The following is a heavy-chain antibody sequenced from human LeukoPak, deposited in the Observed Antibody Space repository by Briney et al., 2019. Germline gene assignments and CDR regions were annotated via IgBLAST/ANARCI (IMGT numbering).Heavy chain of an antibody. D-gene: IGHD5-12*01. V-gene: IGHV3-48*02. CDR1: GFTFSSYS. Sequence: GGSLRLSCAASGFTFSSYSMTWVRQAPGKGLEWVSHIRGGSSSVYYADSVKGRFTISRDNAKNSLYLQMNSLRDEDTAVYYCARKYGGYADYWGQGTLVTVSS. CDR3: ARKYGGYADY. CDR2: IRGGSSSV. J-gene: IGHJ4*02.